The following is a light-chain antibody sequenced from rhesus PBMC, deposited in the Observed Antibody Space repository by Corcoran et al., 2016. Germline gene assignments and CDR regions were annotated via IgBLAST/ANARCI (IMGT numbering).Light chain of an antibody. CDR1: SSDIGAYNR. V-gene: IGLV2-13*02. J-gene: IGLJ1*01. Sequence: QAALTQSPSVSGSPGQSVTISCTGTSSDIGAYNRVSWYQQHPGKAPKLMIYEVSKRPSGVSDRFSGPKSGNTASLTISGLQAEAEADYYCSSYASSSAYIFGAGTRLTVL. CDR3: SSYASSSAYI. CDR2: EVS.